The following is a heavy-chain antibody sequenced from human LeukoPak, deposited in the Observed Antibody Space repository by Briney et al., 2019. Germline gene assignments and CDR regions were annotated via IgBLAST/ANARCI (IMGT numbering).Heavy chain of an antibody. Sequence: ASVTVSCKASRDTLTDYYMHWVRQAPGQGLEGMGWINPYSGGTNYARKFQGRVTMTWDTSIGTAYMELSTLRSDDTAVYYCAEVVAATGTVALDIRGQGTMVSVSS. J-gene: IGHJ3*02. CDR2: INPYSGGT. CDR3: AEVVAATGTVALDI. V-gene: IGHV1-2*02. CDR1: RDTLTDYY. D-gene: IGHD1-26*01.